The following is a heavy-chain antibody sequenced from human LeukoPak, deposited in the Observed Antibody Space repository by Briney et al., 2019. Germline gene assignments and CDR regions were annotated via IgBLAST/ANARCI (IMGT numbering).Heavy chain of an antibody. CDR1: GYTFASYL. V-gene: IGHV1-18*01. J-gene: IGHJ5*02. D-gene: IGHD3-22*01. Sequence: VASVKVSCKASGYTFASYLTTWVRQAPGQGLEWVGWVSPYNGATNYAQKFRGRVTLTTGTSTTTADMDLTNLRLDDTAIYYCARAVDYYDNSGYYYPIDLWGQGTLVTVSS. CDR2: VSPYNGAT. CDR3: ARAVDYYDNSGYYYPIDL.